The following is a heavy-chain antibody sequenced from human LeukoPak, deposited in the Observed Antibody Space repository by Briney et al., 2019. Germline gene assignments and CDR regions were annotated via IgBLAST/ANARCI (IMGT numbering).Heavy chain of an antibody. J-gene: IGHJ4*02. CDR3: AKDVHYYDSSGYYFPFDY. CDR2: ISGSGGST. V-gene: IGHV3-23*01. Sequence: PGGSLRLSCAASGFTFSSYAMSWVRQAPGKGLEWVSAISGSGGSTYYADSVKGRFTISRDNSKNTLYLQMNSLRAEDTAVYYRAKDVHYYDSSGYYFPFDYWGQGTLVTVSS. CDR1: GFTFSSYA. D-gene: IGHD3-22*01.